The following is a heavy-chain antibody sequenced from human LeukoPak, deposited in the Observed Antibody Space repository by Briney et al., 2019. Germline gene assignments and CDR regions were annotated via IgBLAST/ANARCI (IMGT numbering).Heavy chain of an antibody. CDR2: INHSGST. V-gene: IGHV4-34*01. CDR3: ARGGFYCGGDCYVDY. J-gene: IGHJ4*02. CDR1: GGSFSGYF. Sequence: SESLSLTCAASGGSFSGYFWSWFRQPPGKGLHLIAEINHSGSTNYNPSLKSRVTISVDTSKNQFSLKLSSVTAADTAVYYCARGGFYCGGDCYVDYWGQGTLVTVSS. D-gene: IGHD2-21*02.